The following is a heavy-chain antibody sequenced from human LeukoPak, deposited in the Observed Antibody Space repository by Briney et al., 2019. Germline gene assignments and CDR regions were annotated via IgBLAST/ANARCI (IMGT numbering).Heavy chain of an antibody. V-gene: IGHV4-59*01. CDR2: IYYSGST. Sequence: SETLSLTCTVSGGSIRSYYWSWIRQPPGKGLEWIGYIYYSGSTNYNPSLKSRVTISVDTSKNQFSLKLSSVTAADTAVYYCARDPYSGSYYDQWGQGTLVTVSS. D-gene: IGHD1-26*01. CDR3: ARDPYSGSYYDQ. CDR1: GGSIRSYY. J-gene: IGHJ4*02.